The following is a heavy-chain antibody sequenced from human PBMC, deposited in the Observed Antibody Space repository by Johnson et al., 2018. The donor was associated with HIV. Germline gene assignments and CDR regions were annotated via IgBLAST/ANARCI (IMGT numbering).Heavy chain of an antibody. CDR3: ARACRDGYTCDVYDI. D-gene: IGHD5-24*01. J-gene: IGHJ3*02. CDR1: RFTFSNYA. Sequence: VQLVESGGGLVQPGGSLRLSCVAFRFTFSNYAMSWVRQAPGKGLEWVSAVSGSGGSTYYADSVKGRFTISRDNSRNTVYLQMNSLRAEDTAVYYCARACRDGYTCDVYDIWGQGTMLTVSS. CDR2: VSGSGGST. V-gene: IGHV3-23*04.